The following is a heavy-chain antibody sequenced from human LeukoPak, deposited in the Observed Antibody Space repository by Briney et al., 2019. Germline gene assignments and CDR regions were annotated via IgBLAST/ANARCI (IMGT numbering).Heavy chain of an antibody. CDR1: GFTFSSYS. Sequence: PGGSLRLSCAASGFTFSSYSMNWVRQAPGKGLEWVSSISSSSSYIYYADSVKGRFTISRDNAKNSLYLQMNSLRAEDTAVYYCARLYRSGWCFDYWGQGTLVTVSS. J-gene: IGHJ4*02. D-gene: IGHD6-19*01. V-gene: IGHV3-21*01. CDR2: ISSSSSYI. CDR3: ARLYRSGWCFDY.